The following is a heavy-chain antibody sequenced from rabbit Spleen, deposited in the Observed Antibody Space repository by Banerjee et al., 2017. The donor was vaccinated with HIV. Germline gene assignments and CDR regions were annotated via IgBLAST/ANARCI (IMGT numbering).Heavy chain of an antibody. CDR3: ARDPAYSSSSCSAIPYF. D-gene: IGHD1-1*01. Sequence: QPLEESGGDLDKLGESLTLHCTTSGFSFSSSDYMCWVRQAPGKGLELISCIAGSSSGFTYSTTWTKGRFTIAKTSSTSVTLQITSLTVSDTTTYFCARDPAYSSSSCSAIPYFWSPGTLVTVS. V-gene: IGHV1S40*01. J-gene: IGHJ6*01. CDR1: GFSFSSSDY. CDR2: IAGSSSGFT.